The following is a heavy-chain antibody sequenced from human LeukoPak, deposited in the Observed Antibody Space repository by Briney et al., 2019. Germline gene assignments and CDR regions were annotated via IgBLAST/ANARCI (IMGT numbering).Heavy chain of an antibody. Sequence: SETVSLTCADYGGSFSGYYWSWIRQPPGKGLEWIGEINHSGSTNYNPSLKSRVTISVDTSKNQFSLKLSSVTAADTAVYYCEIFYYDILTGYYIGDYWGQGTLVTVSS. D-gene: IGHD3-9*01. CDR2: INHSGST. V-gene: IGHV4-34*01. CDR1: GGSFSGYY. CDR3: EIFYYDILTGYYIGDY. J-gene: IGHJ4*02.